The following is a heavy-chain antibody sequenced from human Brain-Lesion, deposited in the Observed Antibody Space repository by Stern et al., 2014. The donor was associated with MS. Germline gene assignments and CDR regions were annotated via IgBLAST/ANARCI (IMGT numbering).Heavy chain of an antibody. Sequence: EVQLVQSGGGLVKPGGSLRLSCAASGFTFSNYWMHWVRQAPGKGLGWVSRVNNDGRRTSYADSVKGRFTMSRDNAKNTLYLQMNSLRVEDTAIYYCARGERWFDSWGQGTLVTVSS. J-gene: IGHJ5*01. V-gene: IGHV3-74*02. CDR1: GFTFSNYW. CDR2: VNNDGRRT. D-gene: IGHD3-10*01. CDR3: ARGERWFDS.